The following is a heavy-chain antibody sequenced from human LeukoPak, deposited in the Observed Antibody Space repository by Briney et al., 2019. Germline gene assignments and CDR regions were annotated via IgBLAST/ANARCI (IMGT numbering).Heavy chain of an antibody. D-gene: IGHD4-17*01. CDR1: GYSFTSYW. CDR2: IYPGDSDT. J-gene: IGHJ5*02. CDR3: ARRRSDYGDYFWFDP. V-gene: IGHV5-51*01. Sequence: GESLKISCKGSGYSFTSYWIGWVRQMPGKGLEWLGVIYPGDSDTRYSPSLQGQVAISADKSITTAYLQWSSLKASDTAMYYCARRRSDYGDYFWFDPWGQGTLVTVSS.